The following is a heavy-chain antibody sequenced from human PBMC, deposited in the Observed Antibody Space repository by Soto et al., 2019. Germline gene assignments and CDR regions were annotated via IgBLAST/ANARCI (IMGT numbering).Heavy chain of an antibody. CDR3: VKGEYYYDSSGYYPFDY. CDR1: GFTFSSYA. CDR2: ISTNGGST. J-gene: IGHJ4*02. D-gene: IGHD3-22*01. Sequence: GGSLRLSCSASGFTFSSYAMHWFRQAPGKGLEYVSSISTNGGSTHYADSVKGRFTISRDNSKNTQYLQMSSLRADDTAVYYYVKGEYYYDSSGYYPFDYWGQGTLVTVS. V-gene: IGHV3-64D*06.